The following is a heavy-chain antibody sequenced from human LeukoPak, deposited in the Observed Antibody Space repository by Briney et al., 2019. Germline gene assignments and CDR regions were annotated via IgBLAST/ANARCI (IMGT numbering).Heavy chain of an antibody. V-gene: IGHV3-23*01. CDR1: GFTFANYA. CDR3: AKDRRLCTSTFCSGDHFDS. D-gene: IGHD2-8*01. CDR2: ISHTGHGT. Sequence: PGGSLRLSCATSGFTFANYALAWVRPAPGKGLQPASYISHTGHGTYYTDSVLGRYTVSRDNSKNTLYLEMKGLRVEDTALYYCAKDRRLCTSTFCSGDHFDSWGQGTLVTVSS. J-gene: IGHJ4*02.